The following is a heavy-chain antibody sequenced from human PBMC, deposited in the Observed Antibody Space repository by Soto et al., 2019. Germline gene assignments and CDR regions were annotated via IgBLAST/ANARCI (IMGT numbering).Heavy chain of an antibody. CDR2: ISGSGGST. Sequence: EVQLLESGAGLVQPGGSLRLSCAASGFTFSSYAMSWVRQAPGKGLEWVSAISGSGGSTYYADSVKGRFTISRDNSKNTLYLQMNSLRAEDTAVYYCAKASSSGWSHYYFDYWGQGTLVTVSS. D-gene: IGHD6-19*01. CDR1: GFTFSSYA. CDR3: AKASSSGWSHYYFDY. J-gene: IGHJ4*02. V-gene: IGHV3-23*01.